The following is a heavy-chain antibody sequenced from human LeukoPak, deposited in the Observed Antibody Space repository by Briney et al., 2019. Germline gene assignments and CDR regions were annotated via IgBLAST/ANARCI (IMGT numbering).Heavy chain of an antibody. CDR1: SGSISGSNYY. J-gene: IGHJ4*02. D-gene: IGHD6-19*01. V-gene: IGHV4-39*02. CDR3: ARESYSSAWFFNY. CDR2: IYYSGST. Sequence: SETLSLTCTVSSGSISGSNYYWRWIRQPPGKGLEWIGSIYYSGSTYYNPSPKSRVTISVDTSKNQFSLKLNSVTAADTAVYYCARESYSSAWFFNYWGREPWSPSPQ.